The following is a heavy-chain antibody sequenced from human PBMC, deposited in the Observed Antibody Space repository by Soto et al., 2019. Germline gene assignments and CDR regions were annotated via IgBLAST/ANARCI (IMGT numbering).Heavy chain of an antibody. J-gene: IGHJ6*02. CDR3: ARSPAAIGRDV. Sequence: PSETLSLTCIVSGGSISSSSYYWGWIRQPPGKGLEWIGSIYYSGSTYYNPSLKSRVTISVDTSKNQFSLKLSSVTAADTAVYYCARSPAAIGRDVWGQGTTVTVSS. CDR1: GGSISSSSYY. D-gene: IGHD2-2*02. V-gene: IGHV4-39*07. CDR2: IYYSGST.